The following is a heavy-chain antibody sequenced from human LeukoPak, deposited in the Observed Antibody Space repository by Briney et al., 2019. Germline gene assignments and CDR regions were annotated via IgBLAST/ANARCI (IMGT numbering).Heavy chain of an antibody. Sequence: PGGSLRLSCAASGFTFSSYAMSWVRQAPGKGLEWVAVISYDGSNKYYADSVKGRFTISRDNSKNTLYLQMNSLRAEDTAVYYCARDHSPTYSYGYSYYYGMDVWGQGTTVTVSS. CDR3: ARDHSPTYSYGYSYYYGMDV. CDR1: GFTFSSYA. J-gene: IGHJ6*02. CDR2: ISYDGSNK. V-gene: IGHV3-30-3*01. D-gene: IGHD5-18*01.